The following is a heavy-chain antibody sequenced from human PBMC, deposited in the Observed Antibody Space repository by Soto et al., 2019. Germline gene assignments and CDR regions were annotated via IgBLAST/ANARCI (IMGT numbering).Heavy chain of an antibody. CDR3: ARDWESPACRSVSCLEPREYFGMDV. V-gene: IGHV3-30-3*01. Sequence: QVQVVESGGGVVQPGRSLRLSCAASGFTFSHFAMHWVRQAPGKGLEWVALISKDGNDKYYAESVKGRFTISRDNSQNTLNLEMHSLRGDDTAVYYCARDWESPACRSVSCLEPREYFGMDVWGRGTTVTVSS. CDR2: ISKDGNDK. D-gene: IGHD2-2*01. J-gene: IGHJ6*02. CDR1: GFTFSHFA.